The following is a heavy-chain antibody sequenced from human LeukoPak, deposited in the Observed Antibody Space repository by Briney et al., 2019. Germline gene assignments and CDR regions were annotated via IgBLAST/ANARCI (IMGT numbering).Heavy chain of an antibody. CDR3: AELGITMIGGV. CDR2: ISGSGGST. CDR1: GFTFSSYG. D-gene: IGHD3-10*02. Sequence: GGSLRLSCAASGFTFSSYGMSWVRQAPGKGLEWVSAISGSGGSTYYADSVKGRFTISRDNSKNTLYLQMNSLRAGDTAVYYCAELGITMIGGVWGKGTTVTISS. J-gene: IGHJ6*04. V-gene: IGHV3-23*01.